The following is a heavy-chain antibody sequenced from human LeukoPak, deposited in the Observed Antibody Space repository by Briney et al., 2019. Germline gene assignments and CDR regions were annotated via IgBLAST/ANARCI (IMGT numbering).Heavy chain of an antibody. CDR3: TTGGYYLDY. CDR1: GFIFSNAW. Sequence: GSLRLSCAASGFIFSNAWMNWVRQAPVKGLEWVGRIKSKTDGGTIDYAAPVKGRFTISRDDSKNTFYLEMNSLKIEDTAVYYRTTGGYYLDYWGQGTLVTVSS. V-gene: IGHV3-15*07. D-gene: IGHD3-16*01. CDR2: IKSKTDGGTI. J-gene: IGHJ4*02.